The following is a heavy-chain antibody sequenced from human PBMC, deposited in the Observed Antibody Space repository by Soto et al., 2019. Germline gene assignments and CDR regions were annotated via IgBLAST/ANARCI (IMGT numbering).Heavy chain of an antibody. CDR3: ATDSGTSDY. D-gene: IGHD1-1*01. CDR1: GFTFSTYW. J-gene: IGHJ4*02. V-gene: IGHV3-7*01. CDR2: IKQDGSER. Sequence: EVQLVESGGDLVQPGGSLRLACAASGFTFSTYWMSWVRQAPGKGLEWVANIKQDGSERYYVDSVKGLFTISRDNAKNSLYLQTNSLRAEDTAVYYCATDSGTSDYWGQGTLVTVSS.